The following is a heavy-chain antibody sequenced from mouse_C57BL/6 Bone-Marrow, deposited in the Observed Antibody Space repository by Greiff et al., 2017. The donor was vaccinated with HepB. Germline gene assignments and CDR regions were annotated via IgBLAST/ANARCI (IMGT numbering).Heavy chain of an antibody. D-gene: IGHD1-1*01. Sequence: VKLQQSGAELARPGASVKLSCKASGYTFTSYGISWVKQRTGQGLEWIGEIYPRSGNTYYNEKFKGKATLTAAKASSTAYMELRSLTSEDSAVYCCARPLRYYGSGDYWGQGTTLTVSS. J-gene: IGHJ2*01. CDR2: IYPRSGNT. CDR3: ARPLRYYGSGDY. V-gene: IGHV1-81*01. CDR1: GYTFTSYG.